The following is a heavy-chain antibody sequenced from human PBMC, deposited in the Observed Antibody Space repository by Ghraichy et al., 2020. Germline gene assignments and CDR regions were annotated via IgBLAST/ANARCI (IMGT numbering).Heavy chain of an antibody. CDR2: LGADGRST. D-gene: IGHD3-10*01. J-gene: IGHJ3*01. V-gene: IGHV3-23*01. Sequence: GGSLRLSCAVSEFTFDGYPMTWVRQAPGQGLEWVSTLGADGRSTFYADSVKGRFTISRDKSKRTMYLQMNSLRADDTAVYYYAKEGGRLGEGAFDVWGQGTKVTVSS. CDR3: AKEGGRLGEGAFDV. CDR1: EFTFDGYP.